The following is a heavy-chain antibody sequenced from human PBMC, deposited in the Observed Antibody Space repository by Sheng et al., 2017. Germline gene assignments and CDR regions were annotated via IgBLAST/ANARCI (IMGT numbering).Heavy chain of an antibody. CDR2: IKQDGSEK. D-gene: IGHD6-13*01. J-gene: IGHJ6*03. CDR3: ARDEKGVAAAPYYYYYYYMDV. Sequence: EVQLVESGGGLVQPGGSLRLSCAASGFTFSSYWMSWVRQAPGKGLEWVANIKQDGSEKYYVDSVKGRFTISRDNAKNSLYLQMNSLRAEDTAVYYCARDEKGVAAAPYYYYYYYMDVWAKGPRSPSP. V-gene: IGHV3-7*01. CDR1: GFTFSSYW.